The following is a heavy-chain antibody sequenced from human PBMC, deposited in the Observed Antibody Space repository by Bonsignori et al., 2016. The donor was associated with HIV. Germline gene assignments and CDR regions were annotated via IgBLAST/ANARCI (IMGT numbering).Heavy chain of an antibody. V-gene: IGHV3-23*01. CDR3: AKSLPPRWLQLRGQYSAFDI. Sequence: WIRQPPGKGLEWVSSINSHGSGTYYADSVKGRFTISRDNSKNTLYLQMNNLGADDTALYYCAKSLPPRWLQLRGQYSAFDIWGQGTMVTVSS. D-gene: IGHD5-24*01. CDR2: INSHGSGT. J-gene: IGHJ3*02.